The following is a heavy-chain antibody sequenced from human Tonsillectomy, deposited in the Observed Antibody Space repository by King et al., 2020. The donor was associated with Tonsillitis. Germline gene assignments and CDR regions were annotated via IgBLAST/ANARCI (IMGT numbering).Heavy chain of an antibody. CDR3: AHDSRMGGGY. CDR1: GFLSSRYD. J-gene: IGHJ4*02. D-gene: IGHD3-10*01. V-gene: IGHV3-30*18. CDR2: IGYDGNNM. Sequence: VQLVESGGGVVQPGRSLRLSCTGVGFLSSRYDTHWVRQAPGKGLEWVAAIGYDGNNMFYGDAVTGRFIISRDNSKDMVFLQMNSLRSEDTAVYYCAHDSRMGGGYWGQGTLVTVSS.